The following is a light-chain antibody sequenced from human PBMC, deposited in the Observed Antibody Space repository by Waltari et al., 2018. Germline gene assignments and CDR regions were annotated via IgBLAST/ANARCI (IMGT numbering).Light chain of an antibody. CDR2: GAS. CDR1: QGIRNS. CDR3: LQDDSYPRT. V-gene: IGKV1-16*01. J-gene: IGKJ1*01. Sequence: DIQMTQSPSSLSAFVGDRVTISCRASQGIRNSVDWFQQKPGKAPKALMYGASTLHSGLPSRFRGSGFGTDFTLTISGLQPEEFATYYCLQDDSYPRTFGQGTKVEIK.